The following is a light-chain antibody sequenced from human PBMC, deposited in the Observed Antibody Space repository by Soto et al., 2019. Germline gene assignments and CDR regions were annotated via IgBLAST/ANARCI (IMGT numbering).Light chain of an antibody. Sequence: EIVLTQSPATLSLSPGERATLSCRARQRVSSYLARYQQKPGQAPRLLIYDASNRATGIPARFSGSGSGTDFTLTISSLEPEDFAVYYCQQRSNWPRTFGQGTKVEIK. CDR3: QQRSNWPRT. CDR1: QRVSSY. V-gene: IGKV3-11*01. CDR2: DAS. J-gene: IGKJ1*01.